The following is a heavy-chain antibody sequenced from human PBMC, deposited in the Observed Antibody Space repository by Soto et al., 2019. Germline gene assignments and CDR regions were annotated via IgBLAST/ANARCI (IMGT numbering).Heavy chain of an antibody. D-gene: IGHD4-17*01. J-gene: IGHJ6*02. V-gene: IGHV1-2*02. CDR2: INPNSGGT. CDR1: GYTFTGYY. Sequence: QVQLVQSGAEVKKPGASVKVSCKASGYTFTGYYMHWVRQAPGQGLEWMGWINPNSGGTNYAQKFQGRVTMTRDTSISTAYMELSRLRSDDTAVYYCAIATVTTRHYYYYYGMDVWGQGTTVTVSS. CDR3: AIATVTTRHYYYYYGMDV.